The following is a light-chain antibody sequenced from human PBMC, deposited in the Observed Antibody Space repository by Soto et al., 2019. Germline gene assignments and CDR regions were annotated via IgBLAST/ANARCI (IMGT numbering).Light chain of an antibody. J-gene: IGLJ2*01. CDR3: SSYAGRFV. Sequence: QSALTQPPSASGSPGQSVTISCTGTSSDVGGYNSVSWYQQHPGKAPRLMIYEVSRRPSGVPDRFSGSKSGSTASLTVSGLQYEDEADYYCSSYAGRFVFGGGTKLTVL. V-gene: IGLV2-8*01. CDR1: SSDVGGYNS. CDR2: EVS.